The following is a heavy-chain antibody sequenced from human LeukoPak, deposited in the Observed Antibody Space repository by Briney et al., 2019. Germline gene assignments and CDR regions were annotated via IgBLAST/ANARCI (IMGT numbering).Heavy chain of an antibody. V-gene: IGHV1-46*02. J-gene: IGHJ6*02. Sequence: GASVTVSCKTSGYSFNSHHVHWVRQAPGQGLEWMGINFFHDGSTSNTQKFQGRVTMTRDTSTSTVYMELSSLRSEDTAVYYCARDSGNYHYDMDVRGQGTTVIVSS. CDR3: ARDSGNYHYDMDV. CDR1: GYSFNSHH. D-gene: IGHD3-10*01. CDR2: NFFHDGST.